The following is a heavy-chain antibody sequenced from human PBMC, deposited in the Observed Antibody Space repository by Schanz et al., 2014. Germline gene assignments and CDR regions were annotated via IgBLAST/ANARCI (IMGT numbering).Heavy chain of an antibody. CDR3: AKGMGYCSGGTCYDYYYYGLDV. CDR1: GFTFSSYS. V-gene: IGHV3-23*01. J-gene: IGHJ6*02. D-gene: IGHD2-15*01. Sequence: EVQLLESGGGLVQPGGSLRLSCAASGFTFSSYSMNWVRQAPGKGLEWVSALSGSGGSTYYADSVKGRFTISRDNSENTLYLQMNSLSADDTAVFYCAKGMGYCSGGTCYDYYYYGLDVWGQGTTVTVSS. CDR2: LSGSGGST.